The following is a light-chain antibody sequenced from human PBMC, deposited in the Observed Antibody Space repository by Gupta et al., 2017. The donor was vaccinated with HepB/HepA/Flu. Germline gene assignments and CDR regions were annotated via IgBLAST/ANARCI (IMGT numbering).Light chain of an antibody. J-gene: IGKJ1*01. Sequence: DIQMTQSPSTLSASVGDRVTITCRASQSISNWLAWYQHKAGKAPKLLIYKASSLESGVPSRFSCSGSGTEFTLTISSPQTDDFATYYCQQYNSQGTFGQGTKVEIK. CDR2: KAS. V-gene: IGKV1-5*03. CDR3: QQYNSQGT. CDR1: QSISNW.